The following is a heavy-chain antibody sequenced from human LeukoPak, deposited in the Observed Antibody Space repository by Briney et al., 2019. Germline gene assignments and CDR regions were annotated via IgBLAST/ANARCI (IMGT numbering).Heavy chain of an antibody. D-gene: IGHD2-15*01. CDR3: ARDPPCPEGSCYSGAPFDI. V-gene: IGHV4-4*07. J-gene: IGHJ3*02. CDR1: GGSISSYY. Sequence: SETLSLTCTVSGGSISSYYWNWIRQPAGKGLEWIGRIYSSGSTNYNPSLKSRVTMSVDTSKNQFSLKLSSVTAADTAVYYCARDPPCPEGSCYSGAPFDIWGQGTMVTVSS. CDR2: IYSSGST.